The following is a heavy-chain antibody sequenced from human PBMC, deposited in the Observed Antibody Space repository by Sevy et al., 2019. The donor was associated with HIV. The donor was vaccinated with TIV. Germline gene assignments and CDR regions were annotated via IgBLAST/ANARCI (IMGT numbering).Heavy chain of an antibody. Sequence: SQTLSLTCAVHDGSFSGYYWNWIRPLPGKGLEWIGEINESGITYYNPSLKSRVTISVDTSKKQFSLKLNSMTAVDSAVYFCARSPPVVVVPGAPSWFDPWGQGTLVTVSS. CDR1: DGSFSGYY. V-gene: IGHV4-34*01. CDR3: ARSPPVVVVPGAPSWFDP. J-gene: IGHJ5*02. CDR2: INESGIT. D-gene: IGHD2-2*01.